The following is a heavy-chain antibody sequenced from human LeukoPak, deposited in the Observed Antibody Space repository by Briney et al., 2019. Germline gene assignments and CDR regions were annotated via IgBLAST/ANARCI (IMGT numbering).Heavy chain of an antibody. D-gene: IGHD3-10*01. CDR3: ARRTITMVRGVIYYYGMDV. V-gene: IGHV1-69*13. CDR1: GGTFSNYA. J-gene: IGHJ6*04. Sequence: SVKVSCKASGGTFSNYAISWVRQAPGQGLEWMGGIIPIFGTANYAQKFQGRVTITADESTSTAYMELSSLRSEDTAVYYCARRTITMVRGVIYYYGMDVWGKGTTVTVSS. CDR2: IIPIFGTA.